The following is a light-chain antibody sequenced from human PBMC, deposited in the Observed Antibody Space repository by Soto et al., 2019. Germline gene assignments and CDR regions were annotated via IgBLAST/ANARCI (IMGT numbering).Light chain of an antibody. V-gene: IGKV3D-15*01. CDR2: EAS. J-gene: IGKJ1*01. CDR3: QQYFDWPWT. CDR1: QSVNTR. Sequence: EIVMTQSPATLSVSPGGGATLTCRASQSVNTRLAWYQQRRGQPPRLLINEASTRATDIPGRFSGSGSGTQFTLTISSLQSEDFATYFCQQYFDWPWTFGQGTKVEI.